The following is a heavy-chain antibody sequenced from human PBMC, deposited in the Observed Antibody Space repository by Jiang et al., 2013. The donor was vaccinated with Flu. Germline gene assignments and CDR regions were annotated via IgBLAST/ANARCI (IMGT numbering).Heavy chain of an antibody. CDR2: IIPIFGTA. CDR3: ARGRAVAGTWYYYYYMDV. CDR1: SSYA. Sequence: SSYAISWVRQAPGQGLEWMGGIIPIFGTANYAQKLQGRVTITADKSTSTAYMELSSLRSEDTAVYYCARGRAVAGTWYYYYYMDVWGKGTTVTVSS. J-gene: IGHJ6*03. V-gene: IGHV1-69*06. D-gene: IGHD6-19*01.